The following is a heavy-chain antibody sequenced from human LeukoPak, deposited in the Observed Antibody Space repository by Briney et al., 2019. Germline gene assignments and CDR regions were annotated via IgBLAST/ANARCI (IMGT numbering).Heavy chain of an antibody. D-gene: IGHD6-13*01. CDR1: GYTFTSCG. CDR2: ISAYNGNT. CDR3: ARDAPYSSSWYLDY. Sequence: ASVKVSCKASGYTFTSCGISWVRQAPGQGLEWMGWISAYNGNTNYAQKLQGRVTMTTDTSTSTAYMELRSLRSDDTAVYYCARDAPYSSSWYLDYWGQGTLVTVSS. J-gene: IGHJ4*02. V-gene: IGHV1-18*04.